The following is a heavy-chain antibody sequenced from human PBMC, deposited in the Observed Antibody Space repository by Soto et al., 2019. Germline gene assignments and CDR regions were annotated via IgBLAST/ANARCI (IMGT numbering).Heavy chain of an antibody. J-gene: IGHJ1*01. CDR3: ARVPWIVGYFSGGSCHSGYYQH. V-gene: IGHV3-48*02. CDR2: ISSSSSTL. D-gene: IGHD2-15*01. CDR1: GFTFSSYS. Sequence: VQLVESGGGLVQPGGSLRLSCAASGFTFSSYSMNWVRQAPGKGLEWVSYISSSSSTLYYADSVKGGFTIYRDKAMTSLNLQMNSLRDEDTAVDYCARVPWIVGYFSGGSCHSGYYQHLGQGTLVTGSS.